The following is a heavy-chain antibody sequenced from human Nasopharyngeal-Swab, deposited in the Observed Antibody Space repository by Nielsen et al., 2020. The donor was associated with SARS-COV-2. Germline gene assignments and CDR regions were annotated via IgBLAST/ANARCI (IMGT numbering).Heavy chain of an antibody. D-gene: IGHD6-13*01. J-gene: IGHJ4*02. CDR1: GYTFTSYD. CDR2: MNPNSGNT. CDR3: ARGSSWYEEIDY. V-gene: IGHV1-8*01. Sequence: ASVKVSCKASGYTFTSYDISWVRQATGQGLEWMGWMNPNSGNTGYAQKFQGRVTMTRNTSISTAYMELSSLRSEDTGVYYCARGSSWYEEIDYWGQGTLVTVSS.